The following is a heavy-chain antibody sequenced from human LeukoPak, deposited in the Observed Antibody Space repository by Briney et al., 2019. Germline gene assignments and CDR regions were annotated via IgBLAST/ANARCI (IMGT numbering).Heavy chain of an antibody. CDR2: INHSGST. D-gene: IGHD3-22*01. CDR3: ARRRITMIVVGYNWFDP. Sequence: PSETLSLTCAVYGGSFSGYYWSWIRQPPGKGLEWIGEINHSGSTNYNPSLKSRVTISVDTSKNQFSLKLSSVTAADTAVYYCARRRITMIVVGYNWFDPWGQGTPVTVSS. CDR1: GGSFSGYY. J-gene: IGHJ5*02. V-gene: IGHV4-34*01.